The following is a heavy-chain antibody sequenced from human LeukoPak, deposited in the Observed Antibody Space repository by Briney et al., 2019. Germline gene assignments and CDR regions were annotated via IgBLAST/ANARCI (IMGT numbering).Heavy chain of an antibody. CDR3: ATCGGTSCYGANWFDP. CDR2: IIPIVGTA. Sequence: GSSVEVFCKASGGTFSSYAISWVRQAPGQGLEWVGRIIPIVGTANYAQKFQGRVTITTDESTSTAYMELSSLRSEDTAVYYCATCGGTSCYGANWFDPWGQGTLVTVSS. V-gene: IGHV1-69*05. D-gene: IGHD2-2*01. J-gene: IGHJ5*02. CDR1: GGTFSSYA.